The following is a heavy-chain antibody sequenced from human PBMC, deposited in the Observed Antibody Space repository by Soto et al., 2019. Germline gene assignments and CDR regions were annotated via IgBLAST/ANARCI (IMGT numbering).Heavy chain of an antibody. V-gene: IGHV1-18*01. J-gene: IGHJ4*02. D-gene: IGHD3-10*01. CDR3: ARRAITMVRGVISHFDY. CDR1: GYDFTSYG. Sequence: SGKVSFKASGYDFTSYGISWVRQAPGQGLEWMGWISAYNGNTNYAQKLQGRVTMTTDTSTSTAYMELRSLRSDDTAVYYCARRAITMVRGVISHFDYWGQGTPVTVSS. CDR2: ISAYNGNT.